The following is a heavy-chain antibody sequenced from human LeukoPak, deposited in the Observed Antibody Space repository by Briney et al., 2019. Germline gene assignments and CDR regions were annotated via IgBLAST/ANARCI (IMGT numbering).Heavy chain of an antibody. CDR3: ARRLTQYDCFDP. Sequence: SQTLSLTCAISGDSVSNKNTAWNWIRQSPSRGLEWLGRTYYRSTWYNDYAVSVRGRITVNPDTSRNQFSLHLNSVTPEDTAVYYCARRLTQYDCFDPWGQGILVTVSS. V-gene: IGHV6-1*01. D-gene: IGHD2-2*01. CDR1: GDSVSNKNTA. CDR2: TYYRSTWYN. J-gene: IGHJ5*02.